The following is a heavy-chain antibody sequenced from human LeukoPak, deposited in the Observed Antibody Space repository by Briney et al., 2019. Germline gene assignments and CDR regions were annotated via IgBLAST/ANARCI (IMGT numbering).Heavy chain of an antibody. CDR1: GYIFSNYW. J-gene: IGHJ5*02. CDR3: ARHRAPDCSGGSCYRWLDP. CDR2: IYPADSDT. Sequence: GGSLKISCKSSGYIFSNYWIGWVRQMPGKGLEWMGIIYPADSDTRYIPSFQGQVTISADKSINTAYLQWSSLKASDTAMYHCARHRAPDCSGGSCYRWLDPWGQGTLVTVSS. V-gene: IGHV5-51*01. D-gene: IGHD2-15*01.